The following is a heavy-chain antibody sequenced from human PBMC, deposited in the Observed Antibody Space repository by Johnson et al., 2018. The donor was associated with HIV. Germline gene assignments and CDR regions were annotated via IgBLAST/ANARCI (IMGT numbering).Heavy chain of an antibody. V-gene: IGHV3-30*01. Sequence: QVQLVESGGGVVQPGRSVRLSCAASGFSLRTYAMHWVRQPPGKGLDWVAVISYDGSNKYYADSVKGRFTISRDNSKNTLYLQMNSLRAEDTAVYYCARYSAYHDAFDIWGQGTMVTVSS. D-gene: IGHD2-2*01. CDR3: ARYSAYHDAFDI. CDR2: ISYDGSNK. J-gene: IGHJ3*02. CDR1: GFSLRTYA.